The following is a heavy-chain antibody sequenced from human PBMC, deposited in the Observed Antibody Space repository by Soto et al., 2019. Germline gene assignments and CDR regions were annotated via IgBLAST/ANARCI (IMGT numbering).Heavy chain of an antibody. D-gene: IGHD6-13*01. V-gene: IGHV3-33*01. J-gene: IGHJ6*02. CDR1: GFTFSSYG. CDR3: ARGAGIQYYYYGMDV. CDR2: IWYDGSNK. Sequence: GGSLRLSCAASGFTFSSYGMHWVRQAPGKGLEWVAAIWYDGSNKYYADSVKGRFTISRDNSKNTLYLQMSSLRAEDTAVYYCARGAGIQYYYYGMDVWGQGTTVTVSS.